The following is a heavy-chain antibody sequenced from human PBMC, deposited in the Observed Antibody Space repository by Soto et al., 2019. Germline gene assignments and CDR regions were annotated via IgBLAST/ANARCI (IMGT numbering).Heavy chain of an antibody. V-gene: IGHV1-2*02. CDR3: TTLRLDP. Sequence: ASVKVSCKASGYTFTALYMNWGRQAPGQGLEWMGWVNPNTGVTKYAQKFQGRVTMTRDTSINTAYMELSGLTSDDTAVYYCTTLRLDPWGQGTLVTVSS. CDR1: GYTFTALY. CDR2: VNPNTGVT. D-gene: IGHD3-9*01. J-gene: IGHJ5*02.